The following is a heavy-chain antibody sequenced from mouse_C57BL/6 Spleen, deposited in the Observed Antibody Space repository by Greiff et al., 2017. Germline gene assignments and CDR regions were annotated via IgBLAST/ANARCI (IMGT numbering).Heavy chain of an antibody. CDR2: IDPETGGT. CDR1: GYTFTDYE. V-gene: IGHV1-15*01. J-gene: IGHJ1*03. Sequence: QVQLQQSGAELVRPGASVTLSCKASGYTFTDYEMHWVKQTPVHGLEWIGAIDPETGGTAYNQKFKGKAILTADKSSSTAYMELRSLTSEDSAVYDCTRSLVPCWYFDVWGTGTTVTVSS. CDR3: TRSLVPCWYFDV. D-gene: IGHD6-2*01.